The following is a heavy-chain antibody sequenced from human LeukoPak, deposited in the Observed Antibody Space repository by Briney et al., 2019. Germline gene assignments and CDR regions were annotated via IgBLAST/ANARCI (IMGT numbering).Heavy chain of an antibody. D-gene: IGHD3-22*01. CDR2: IYSGGST. Sequence: PGGSLRLSCAASGFTVSSNYMSWVRQAPGKGLEWVSVIYSGGSTYYADSVKGRFTISRDNSKNTLCLQMNSLRAEDTAVYYCARGLRGYSHGYYFDYWGQGTLVTVPS. V-gene: IGHV3-53*01. J-gene: IGHJ4*02. CDR1: GFTVSSNY. CDR3: ARGLRGYSHGYYFDY.